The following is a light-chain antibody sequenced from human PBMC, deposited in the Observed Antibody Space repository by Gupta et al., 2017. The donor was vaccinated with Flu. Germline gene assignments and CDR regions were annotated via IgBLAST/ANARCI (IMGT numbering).Light chain of an antibody. Sequence: DIVMTQSPDSLTVSLGERATINCKSSQSLLYTSNNKNYFAWYQQKPGQPPKLLIYWASIRASVGNDRFSGXGGXTDFTLXSSLLQDEDVDVYYGQQHSIAPIPXGQGKRMEIK. CDR1: QSLLYTSNNKNY. J-gene: IGKJ5*01. CDR3: QQHSIAPIP. V-gene: IGKV4-1*01. CDR2: WAS.